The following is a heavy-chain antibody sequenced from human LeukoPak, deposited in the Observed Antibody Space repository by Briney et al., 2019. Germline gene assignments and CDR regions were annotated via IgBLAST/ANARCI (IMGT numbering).Heavy chain of an antibody. J-gene: IGHJ4*02. D-gene: IGHD3-10*01. CDR2: ISGSGGSGGST. V-gene: IGHV3-23*01. CDR1: GFTFSSYD. CDR3: AEADLLRVVDY. Sequence: PGGSLRLSCAASGFTFSSYDMSWVRQAPGKGLEWVSTISGSGGSGGSTYYADSVKGRFTISRDNSKNTLYLQMNSPRAEDTAVYYCAEADLLRVVDYWGQGTLVTVSS.